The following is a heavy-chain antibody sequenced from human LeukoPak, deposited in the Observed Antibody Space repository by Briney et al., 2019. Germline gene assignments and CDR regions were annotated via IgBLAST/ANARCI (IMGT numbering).Heavy chain of an antibody. D-gene: IGHD3-16*02. Sequence: SVKVSCKASGGTFSSYAISWVRQAPGQGLEWMGGIIPIFGTANYAQKFQGRVTITADESTSTAYMELSSLRSEDTAVYYCASGAFWGVIVNGQNYFDYWGQGTLVTVSS. J-gene: IGHJ4*02. V-gene: IGHV1-69*13. CDR3: ASGAFWGVIVNGQNYFDY. CDR1: GGTFSSYA. CDR2: IIPIFGTA.